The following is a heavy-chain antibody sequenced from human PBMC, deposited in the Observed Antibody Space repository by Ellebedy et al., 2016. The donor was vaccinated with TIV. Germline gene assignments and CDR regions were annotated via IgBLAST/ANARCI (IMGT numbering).Heavy chain of an antibody. CDR3: AKGNWNQGDDY. D-gene: IGHD1-1*01. Sequence: GESLKISCAASGFTFSSYTMNWVRQAPGKGLDWVSAISGSGGNTFYADSVKGRFTISRDNSKNTLYLQMNSLRAEDTAVYYCAKGNWNQGDDYWGQGTLVTVSS. J-gene: IGHJ4*02. V-gene: IGHV3-23*01. CDR1: GFTFSSYT. CDR2: ISGSGGNT.